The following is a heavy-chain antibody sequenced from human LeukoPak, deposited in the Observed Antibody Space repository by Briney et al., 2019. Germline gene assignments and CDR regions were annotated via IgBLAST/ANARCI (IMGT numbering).Heavy chain of an antibody. CDR2: IDPEDGET. J-gene: IGHJ4*02. CDR3: ATKFGQWLAYFDY. D-gene: IGHD6-19*01. V-gene: IGHV1-24*01. Sequence: ASVKVSCKVSGYTITELSMHWVRQATGKGLEWMGGIDPEDGETIYAQKFQGRVTMTEDTSTDTAYMELSSLRSEDTAVYYCATKFGQWLAYFDYWGQGTLVTVSS. CDR1: GYTITELS.